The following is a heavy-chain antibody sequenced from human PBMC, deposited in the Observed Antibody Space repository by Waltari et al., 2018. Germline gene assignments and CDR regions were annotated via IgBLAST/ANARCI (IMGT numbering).Heavy chain of an antibody. CDR1: GYSISSGYY. V-gene: IGHV4-38-2*01. Sequence: QVQLQESGPGLVKPSETLSLTCAVSGYSISSGYYWGWIRQPPGKRLEWIWSIYHSGSTYYNPSLKSRVNISVDTSKNQFSLKLSSVTAADTAVYYCARGLAAAGKRFDYWGQGTLVTVSS. CDR2: IYHSGST. CDR3: ARGLAAAGKRFDY. J-gene: IGHJ4*02. D-gene: IGHD6-13*01.